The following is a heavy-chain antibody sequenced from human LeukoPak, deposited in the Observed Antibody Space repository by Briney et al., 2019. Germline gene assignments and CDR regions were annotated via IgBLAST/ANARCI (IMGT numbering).Heavy chain of an antibody. Sequence: PGGSLRLSCAASGFIFSSYAMSWVRQAPGKGLEWVSGISGSGDRTYYADSVQGRFTTSRDNSKNTLYLQMNSLRAKDTAVYYCAKVMAGIYAFDIWGQGTMVTVSS. D-gene: IGHD6-19*01. J-gene: IGHJ3*02. CDR2: ISGSGDRT. V-gene: IGHV3-23*01. CDR3: AKVMAGIYAFDI. CDR1: GFIFSSYA.